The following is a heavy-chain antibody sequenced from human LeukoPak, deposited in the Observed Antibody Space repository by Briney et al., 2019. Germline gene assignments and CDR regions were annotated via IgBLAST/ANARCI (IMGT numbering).Heavy chain of an antibody. CDR1: GLTFSSYA. V-gene: IGHV3-23*01. CDR2: ISGRGDST. CDR3: ANAPPLYYYDSSGYYDY. Sequence: GGSLRLSCAASGLTFSSYAMSWVRQAPGKGLEWVSGISGRGDSTYYADSVKGRFTISRDNSKNTLYLQMNSLRAEDTAVYYCANAPPLYYYDSSGYYDYWGQGTLVTVSS. J-gene: IGHJ4*02. D-gene: IGHD3-22*01.